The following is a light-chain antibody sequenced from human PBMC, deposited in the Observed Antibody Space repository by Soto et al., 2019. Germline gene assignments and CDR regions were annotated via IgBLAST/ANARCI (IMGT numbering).Light chain of an antibody. Sequence: IQLTQSPSFLSASVGDRVTITCRASQGISDYFAWYQQKLGKAPKLRIYAESTLQSGVPSRFSGSESGTGSTLTNSSLQTEDSATDYGEQVNSYQVTVGQGTRLEIK. CDR3: EQVNSYQVT. V-gene: IGKV1-9*01. J-gene: IGKJ5*01. CDR2: AES. CDR1: QGISDY.